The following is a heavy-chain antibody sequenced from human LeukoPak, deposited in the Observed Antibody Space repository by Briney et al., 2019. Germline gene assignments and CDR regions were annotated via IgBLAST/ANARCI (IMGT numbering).Heavy chain of an antibody. Sequence: SGTLSLTCAVSGGSISSRNWWSWVRQPPGKGLEWIGEIYHSGSTNYNPSLKSRVAIFVDTSKNQFSLILHSVAAADTAVYYCARRSEFDNTHYHYFDYWGQGALVTVSS. J-gene: IGHJ4*02. CDR2: IYHSGST. V-gene: IGHV4-4*02. CDR1: GGSISSRNW. D-gene: IGHD2-15*01. CDR3: ARRSEFDNTHYHYFDY.